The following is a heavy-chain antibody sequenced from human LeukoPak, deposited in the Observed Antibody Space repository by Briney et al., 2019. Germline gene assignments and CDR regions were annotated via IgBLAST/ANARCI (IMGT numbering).Heavy chain of an antibody. J-gene: IGHJ4*02. Sequence: NPSETLSLTCTVSGGSISSYYWSWIRQPPGKGLEWIGYIYYSGSTNYNPSLKSRVTISVDTSKNQFSLKLSSVTAADTAVYYCARVGIAKYYFDDWGQGTLVTVSS. D-gene: IGHD6-13*01. CDR3: ARVGIAKYYFDD. CDR1: GGSISSYY. CDR2: IYYSGST. V-gene: IGHV4-59*01.